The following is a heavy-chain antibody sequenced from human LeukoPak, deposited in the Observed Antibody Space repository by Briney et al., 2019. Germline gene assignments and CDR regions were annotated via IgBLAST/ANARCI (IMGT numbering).Heavy chain of an antibody. D-gene: IGHD4-17*01. CDR2: INPSGGST. Sequence: ASVKVSCKASGYTFTSYYMHWVRQAPGQGLEWMGIINPSGGSTSYAQKFQGRVTMTRDTPTSTVYMELSSLRSEDTAVYYCASWGGSGTTVTDPYYYYYGMDVWGQGTTVTVSS. J-gene: IGHJ6*02. CDR1: GYTFTSYY. CDR3: ASWGGSGTTVTDPYYYYYGMDV. V-gene: IGHV1-46*01.